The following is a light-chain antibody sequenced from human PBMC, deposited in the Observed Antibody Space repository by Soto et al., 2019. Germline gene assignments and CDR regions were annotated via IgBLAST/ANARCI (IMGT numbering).Light chain of an antibody. J-gene: IGLJ2*01. CDR2: DVI. CDR1: SSDVGGYNY. V-gene: IGLV2-14*03. CDR3: GSYTSSSTYVV. Sequence: QSVLTQPASVPGSPGQSITISCTGTSSDVGGYNYVSWYQQHPGKAPKLMIYDVINRPSGVSNRFSGSKSGNSASLTISGLQAEDEADYYCGSYTSSSTYVVFGGGTKVTVL.